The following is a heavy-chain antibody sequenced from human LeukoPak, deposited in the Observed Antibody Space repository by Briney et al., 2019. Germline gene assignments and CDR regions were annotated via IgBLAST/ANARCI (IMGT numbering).Heavy chain of an antibody. J-gene: IGHJ6*03. CDR2: ISAYNGNT. CDR3: ARVCFSTVVTPLDYYYYMDV. D-gene: IGHD4-23*01. V-gene: IGHV1-18*01. CDR1: GYTFTSYG. Sequence: ASVKVSCKASGYTFTSYGISWVRQAPGQGLEWMGWISAYNGNTNYAQKLQGRVTMTTDTSTSTAYMELRSLRSDDTAVYYCARVCFSTVVTPLDYYYYMDVWGKGTTVTVSS.